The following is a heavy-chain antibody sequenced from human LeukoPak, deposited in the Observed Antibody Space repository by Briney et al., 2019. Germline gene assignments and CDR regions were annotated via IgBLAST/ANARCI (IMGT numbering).Heavy chain of an antibody. CDR2: IYYSGST. Sequence: SETLSLTCTVSGGSISSYYWSWIRQPLGKGLEWIGYIYYSGSTNYNPSLKSRVTISVDTSKNQFSLKLSSVTAADTAVYYCAREYCSGGSCYKYYFDYWGQGTLVTVSS. V-gene: IGHV4-59*01. J-gene: IGHJ4*02. CDR3: AREYCSGGSCYKYYFDY. CDR1: GGSISSYY. D-gene: IGHD2-15*01.